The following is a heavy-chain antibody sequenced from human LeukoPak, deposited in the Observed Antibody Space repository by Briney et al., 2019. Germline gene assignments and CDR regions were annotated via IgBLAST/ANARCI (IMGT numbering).Heavy chain of an antibody. V-gene: IGHV4-59*01. D-gene: IGHD3-3*01. CDR3: ARAQPYDFWSGYYVDY. CDR2: IYYSGST. J-gene: IGHJ4*02. CDR1: GGSFSGYY. Sequence: PSETLSLTCAVYGGSFSGYYWSWIRQPPGKGLEWIGYIYYSGSTNYNPSLKSRVTISVDTSKNQFSLKLSSVTAADTAVYYCARAQPYDFWSGYYVDYWGQGTLVTVSS.